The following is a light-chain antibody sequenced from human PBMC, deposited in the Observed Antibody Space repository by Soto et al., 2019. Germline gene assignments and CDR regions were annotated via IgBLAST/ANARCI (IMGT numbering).Light chain of an antibody. J-gene: IGLJ2*01. CDR3: SSYTNTNTLV. Sequence: QSVLIQPASVSGSPGQSITISCTGTTSDVGGYNHVSWFQQHPGKVPKLMIYDVNNRPSGVSNRLSGSKSGNTASLTISGLQAEDEADYYCSSYTNTNTLVFGGGTKVTVL. V-gene: IGLV2-14*01. CDR2: DVN. CDR1: TSDVGGYNH.